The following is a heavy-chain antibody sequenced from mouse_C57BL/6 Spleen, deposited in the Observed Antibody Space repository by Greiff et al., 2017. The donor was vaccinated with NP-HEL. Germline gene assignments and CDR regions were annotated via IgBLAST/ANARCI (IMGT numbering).Heavy chain of an antibody. CDR3: ARDGDYYGSSYDWYFDV. CDR1: GFTFSDYY. D-gene: IGHD1-1*01. CDR2: INYDGSST. J-gene: IGHJ1*03. V-gene: IGHV5-16*01. Sequence: EVKLVESEGGLVQPGSSMKLSCTASGFTFSDYYMAWVRQVPEKGLEWVANINYDGSSTYYLDSLKSRFIISRDNAKNILYLQMSSLKSEDTATYYWARDGDYYGSSYDWYFDVWGTGTTGTVSS.